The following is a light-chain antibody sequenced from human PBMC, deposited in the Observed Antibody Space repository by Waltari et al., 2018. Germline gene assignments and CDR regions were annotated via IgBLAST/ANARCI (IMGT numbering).Light chain of an antibody. CDR3: QQCSASSWT. J-gene: IGKJ1*01. V-gene: IGKV1-5*03. CDR1: QSVDRW. Sequence: DIQMTQSPSNLTASVGDRVTITCRASQSVDRWLTWFQQKPDKAPQLLIYGATGLASGVPSRFSGRESGTEFTLPICSLQPEDAATYYCQQCSASSWTFGQGTKVVIK. CDR2: GAT.